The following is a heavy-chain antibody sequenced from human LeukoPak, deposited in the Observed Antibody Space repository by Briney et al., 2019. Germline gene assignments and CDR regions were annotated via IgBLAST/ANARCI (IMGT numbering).Heavy chain of an antibody. V-gene: IGHV4-31*03. J-gene: IGHJ3*02. CDR2: IYYSGST. CDR1: GGSISSGGYY. CDR3: ARGGFGWYSGAFDI. D-gene: IGHD3-10*01. Sequence: SETLSLTCTVSGGSISSGGYYWSWIRQHPGKGLEWIGYIYYSGSTYYNPSLKSRVTISVDTFKNQFSLKLSSVTAADTAVYYCARGGFGWYSGAFDIWGQGTMVTVSS.